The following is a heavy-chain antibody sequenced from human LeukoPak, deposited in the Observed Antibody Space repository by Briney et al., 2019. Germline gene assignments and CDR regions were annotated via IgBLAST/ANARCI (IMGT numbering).Heavy chain of an antibody. Sequence: SETLSLTCTVSGGSISRSSHYWGWIRQPPGKGLEWIGSMYYSGSTYYNPSLKSRVTILVDTSKNQFSLKLSSVTAADTAVYYCARDMRFGELSGFDPWGQGTLVTVSS. V-gene: IGHV4-39*07. CDR3: ARDMRFGELSGFDP. CDR1: GGSISRSSHY. J-gene: IGHJ5*02. CDR2: MYYSGST. D-gene: IGHD3-10*01.